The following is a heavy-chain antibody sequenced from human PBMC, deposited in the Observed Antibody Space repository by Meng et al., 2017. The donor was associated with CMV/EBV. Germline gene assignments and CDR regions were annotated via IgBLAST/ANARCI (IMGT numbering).Heavy chain of an antibody. CDR3: ACYIAAREGDYFDY. CDR1: GGSISSGGYY. Sequence: SETLSLTCDVSGGSISSGGYYWSWIRQHPGKGLEWIGYIYYSGSTYYNPSLKSRVTISVDTSKNQFSLKLSSVTAADTAVYYCACYIAAREGDYFDYWGQGTLVTVSS. J-gene: IGHJ4*02. D-gene: IGHD6-6*01. V-gene: IGHV4-31*11. CDR2: IYYSGST.